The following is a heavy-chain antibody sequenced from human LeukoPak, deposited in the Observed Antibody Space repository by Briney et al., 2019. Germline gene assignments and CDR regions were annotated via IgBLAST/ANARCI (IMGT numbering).Heavy chain of an antibody. CDR2: ISSSGSTI. D-gene: IGHD3/OR15-3a*01. J-gene: IGHJ6*02. CDR3: AKSRNDFWEAMDD. V-gene: IGHV3-11*01. CDR1: GFTFSDYY. Sequence: GGSLRLSCAASGFTFSDYYMSWIRQAPGKGLEWVSYISSSGSTIYYADSVKGRFTISRDNAKNSLYLQVDSLSAEDTAVYYCAKSRNDFWEAMDDWGQGTTVTVSS.